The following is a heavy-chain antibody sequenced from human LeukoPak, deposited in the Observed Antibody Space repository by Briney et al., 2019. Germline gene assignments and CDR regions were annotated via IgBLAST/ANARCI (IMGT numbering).Heavy chain of an antibody. Sequence: GGSPRLSCATSGFTFSTYWMHWVRQAPGKGLEWVSRINSDGSRTNYADSVKGRFTVSRDNSKNTLYLQMNSLGVEDTAIYYCAKASLLLRGPLLIYYFDFWGQGTLVTVSS. D-gene: IGHD3-10*01. CDR3: AKASLLLRGPLLIYYFDF. CDR1: GFTFSTYW. CDR2: INSDGSRT. J-gene: IGHJ4*02. V-gene: IGHV3-74*01.